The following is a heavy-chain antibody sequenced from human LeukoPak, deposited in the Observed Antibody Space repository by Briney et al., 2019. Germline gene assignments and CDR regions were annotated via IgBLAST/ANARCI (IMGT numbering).Heavy chain of an antibody. CDR1: GYTFTSYD. J-gene: IGHJ4*02. V-gene: IGHV1-8*01. D-gene: IGHD4-11*01. CDR2: MNPNSGNT. Sequence: ASVKVSCKASGYTFTSYDINWVRQATGQGLEWMGWMNPNSGNTSYAQKFQGRVTMTRNTSISTAYMELSSLRSEDTAVYYCARSSRMTTVTTAAMGYWGQGTLVTVSS. CDR3: ARSSRMTTVTTAAMGY.